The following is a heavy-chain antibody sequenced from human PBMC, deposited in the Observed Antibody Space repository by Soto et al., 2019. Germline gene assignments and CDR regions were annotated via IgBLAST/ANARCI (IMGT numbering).Heavy chain of an antibody. CDR1: GGSISSSSYY. V-gene: IGHV4-39*01. CDR3: ARLGWDYGVGWFDP. J-gene: IGHJ5*02. Sequence: PSATLSLTCTVSGGSISSSSYYWGWIRQPPGKGLEWIGSIYYSGSTYYNPSLKSRVTISVDTSKNQFSLKLSSVTAADTAVYYCARLGWDYGVGWFDPWGHGTLVTVFS. D-gene: IGHD4-17*01. CDR2: IYYSGST.